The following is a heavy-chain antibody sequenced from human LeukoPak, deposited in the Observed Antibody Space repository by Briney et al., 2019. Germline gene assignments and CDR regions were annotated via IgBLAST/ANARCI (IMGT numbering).Heavy chain of an antibody. V-gene: IGHV3-30*02. CDR2: IRYDGSNK. Sequence: GGSLRLSCAASGFTFSSYGMHWVRQAPGKGLEWVAFIRYDGSNKYYADSVKGRFTISRDNSKNTLYLQMNSLRAEDTAVYYCAKDYRLTYYPYYFDYWGQGTLVTVSS. CDR1: GFTFSSYG. D-gene: IGHD3-10*01. CDR3: AKDYRLTYYPYYFDY. J-gene: IGHJ4*02.